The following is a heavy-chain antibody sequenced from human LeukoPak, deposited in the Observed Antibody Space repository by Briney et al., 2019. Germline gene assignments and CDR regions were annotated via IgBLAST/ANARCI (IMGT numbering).Heavy chain of an antibody. V-gene: IGHV4-39*01. CDR2: INYRGTT. CDR1: GGSISSSSYY. J-gene: IGHJ5*02. Sequence: PSETLPLTCTVSGGSISSSSYYWGWIRQPPGKGLEWIGSINYRGTTYYNPSLKSRVTVSADTSKNQFSLKLRSATAADTAVYYCARHKGYIVVEPATHWFDPWGQGTLVIVSS. D-gene: IGHD2-2*01. CDR3: ARHKGYIVVEPATHWFDP.